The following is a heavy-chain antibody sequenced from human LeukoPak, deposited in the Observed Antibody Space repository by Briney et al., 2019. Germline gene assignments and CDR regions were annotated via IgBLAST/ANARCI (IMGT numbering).Heavy chain of an antibody. V-gene: IGHV3-7*01. J-gene: IGHJ4*02. Sequence: GGSLRLSCAASGFTFSSYWMSWVRQAPGKGLEWVANIKQDGGEKYYVDSVKGRFTISRDNAKNSLYLQMNSLRAEDTAVYYCARERAWIQLWQRGYYFDYWGQGTLVTVSS. CDR3: ARERAWIQLWQRGYYFDY. CDR2: IKQDGGEK. D-gene: IGHD5-18*01. CDR1: GFTFSSYW.